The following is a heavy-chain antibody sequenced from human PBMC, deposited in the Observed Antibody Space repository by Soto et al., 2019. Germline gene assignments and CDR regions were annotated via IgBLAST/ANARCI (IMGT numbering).Heavy chain of an antibody. D-gene: IGHD3-10*01. CDR3: ARDQGLWESYYYYYGMDV. J-gene: IGHJ6*02. V-gene: IGHV1-69*06. Sequence: ASVKVSCKASGGTFSSYAISWVRQAPGQGLEWMGGIIPIFGTANYAQKFQGRVTITADKSTSTAYMELSSLRSEDTAVYYCARDQGLWESYYYYYGMDVWGLGTTVTVSS. CDR2: IIPIFGTA. CDR1: GGTFSSYA.